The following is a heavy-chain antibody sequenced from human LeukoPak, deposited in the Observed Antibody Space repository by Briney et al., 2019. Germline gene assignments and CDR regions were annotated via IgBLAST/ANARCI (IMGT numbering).Heavy chain of an antibody. V-gene: IGHV3-30*18. J-gene: IGHJ4*02. Sequence: PGGSLRLSCAASGFTFSSYGMHWVRQAPGKGLEWVAVISYDGSNKYYADSLKGRFTISRDNSKNTVYLQMNSLRAEDTAVYYCAKEGYSSSWSAFDYWGQGTLVTVSS. CDR2: ISYDGSNK. CDR3: AKEGYSSSWSAFDY. CDR1: GFTFSSYG. D-gene: IGHD6-13*01.